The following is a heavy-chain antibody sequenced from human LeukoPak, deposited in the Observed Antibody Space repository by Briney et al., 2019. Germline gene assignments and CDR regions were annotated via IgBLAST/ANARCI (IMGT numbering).Heavy chain of an antibody. J-gene: IGHJ4*02. CDR2: INHSGST. D-gene: IGHD3-22*01. CDR3: ARDRRDSSGYCDY. V-gene: IGHV4-34*01. CDR1: GGSFSGYY. Sequence: SETLSLTCAVYGGSFSGYYWSWIRQPPGKGLEWIGEINHSGSTNYRPSLKSRVTISVDTSKNQFSLKLSSVTAADTAVYYCARDRRDSSGYCDYWGQGTLVTVSS.